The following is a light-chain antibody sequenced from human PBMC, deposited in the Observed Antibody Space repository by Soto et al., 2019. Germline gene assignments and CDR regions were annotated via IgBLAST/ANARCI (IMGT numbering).Light chain of an antibody. CDR3: STWDDSLRGLV. CDR2: SNH. CDR1: SSNIGGNS. V-gene: IGLV1-44*01. Sequence: QSVLTQPPSASGAPGQGISISSSGSSSNIGGNSVSWYRQVPGTAPKLLIFSNHQRPSGVPDRFSGSKSGTSASLAISGLQSEDEADYYCSTWDDSLRGLVFGGGTKVTVL. J-gene: IGLJ2*01.